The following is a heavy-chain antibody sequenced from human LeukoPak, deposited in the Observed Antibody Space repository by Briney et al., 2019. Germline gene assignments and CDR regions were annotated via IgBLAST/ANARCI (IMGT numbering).Heavy chain of an antibody. CDR3: ARGWLQSNWFDP. D-gene: IGHD5-24*01. J-gene: IGHJ5*02. V-gene: IGHV1-18*01. CDR2: ISACNGNT. CDR1: GGTFSSYA. Sequence: ASVKVSCKASGGTFSSYAISWVRQAPGQGLEWMGWISACNGNTNYAQKLQGRVTMTTDTSTSTAYMELRSLRSDDTAVYYCARGWLQSNWFDPWGQGTLVTVSS.